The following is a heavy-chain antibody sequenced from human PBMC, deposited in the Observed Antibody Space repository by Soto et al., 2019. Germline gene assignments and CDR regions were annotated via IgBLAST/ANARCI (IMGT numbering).Heavy chain of an antibody. CDR2: IIPMFETT. J-gene: IGHJ5*02. Sequence: QVHLVQSGAELRKPGSSVKVSCKASGGSFSTSAITWVRQAPGQGLEWMGGIIPMFETTSYAPRFQGRVTITADKSTNSEYMEVSSLRPEDTAVYYCATGRYGSGSYFSNWFDTWGQGTLVTVSS. V-gene: IGHV1-69*06. CDR3: ATGRYGSGSYFSNWFDT. CDR1: GGSFSTSA. D-gene: IGHD3-10*01.